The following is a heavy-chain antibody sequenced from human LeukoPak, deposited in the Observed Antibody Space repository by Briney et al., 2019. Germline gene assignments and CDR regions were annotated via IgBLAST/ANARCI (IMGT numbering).Heavy chain of an antibody. J-gene: IGHJ5*02. CDR1: GGSVSSGSYY. CDR2: VYYSGST. V-gene: IGHV4-61*01. CDR3: ATGITVTTGGFDP. D-gene: IGHD4-17*01. Sequence: SETLSLTRTVSGGSVSSGSYYWSWIRQPPGKGLEWIGYVYYSGSTNYNPSLKSRVTISVDTSKNQFSLKLSSVTAADTAVYYCATGITVTTGGFDPWGQGTLVTVSS.